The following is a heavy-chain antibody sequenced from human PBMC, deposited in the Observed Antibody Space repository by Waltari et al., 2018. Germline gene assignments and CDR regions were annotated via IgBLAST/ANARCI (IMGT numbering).Heavy chain of an antibody. V-gene: IGHV1-24*01. Sequence: QVQLVQSGAEVKKPGASVKVSCKVSGYTLTELSLPWVRPAPGKGLEWMGGFDPEDGETIYAQKFQGRVTMTEDTSTDTAYMELSSLRSEDTAVYYCATPYDSSGSTDAFDIWGQGTMVTVSS. D-gene: IGHD3-22*01. J-gene: IGHJ3*02. CDR2: FDPEDGET. CDR3: ATPYDSSGSTDAFDI. CDR1: GYTLTELS.